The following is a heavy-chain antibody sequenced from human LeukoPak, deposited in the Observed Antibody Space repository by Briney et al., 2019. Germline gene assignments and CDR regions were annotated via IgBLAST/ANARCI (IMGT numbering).Heavy chain of an antibody. Sequence: PGGSLRLSCAASGFTFSTFGMSWVRRAPGKGPEWVSGITGSGATTYYADSVKGRFTISRDNSQNTLYLQMNTLRAEDTAVYYCAKVVSRFHFDCWGQGTLVTVSS. CDR1: GFTFSTFG. D-gene: IGHD2-2*01. J-gene: IGHJ4*02. V-gene: IGHV3-23*01. CDR3: AKVVSRFHFDC. CDR2: ITGSGATT.